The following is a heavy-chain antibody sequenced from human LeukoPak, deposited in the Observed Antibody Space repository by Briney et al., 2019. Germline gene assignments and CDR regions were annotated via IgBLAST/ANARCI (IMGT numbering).Heavy chain of an antibody. CDR1: GFTFSNAW. D-gene: IGHD3-10*01. CDR2: IKSKTDGGTT. Sequence: GSLRLFCAASGFTFSNAWMNWGRQAPGKGLEWVGRIKSKTDGGTTDYVAPVKGRFTISRDDSKSTLYLQMNTLKTEDTAVYYCTTEAYFYFDYWGQGALVTVSS. CDR3: TTEAYFYFDY. V-gene: IGHV3-15*01. J-gene: IGHJ4*02.